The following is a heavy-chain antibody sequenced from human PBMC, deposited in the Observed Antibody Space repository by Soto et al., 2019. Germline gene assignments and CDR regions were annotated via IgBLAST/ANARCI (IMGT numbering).Heavy chain of an antibody. CDR2: TYYRSKWYN. Sequence: SQTLSLTCAISGDSVSSNSAAWNWIRQSPSRGVEWLGRTYYRSKWYNDYAVSVKSRITINPDTSKNQFSLQLNSVTPEDTAVYYCARSPYYDFWSGYYNWFDPGGQGTLVTVSS. CDR1: GDSVSSNSAA. CDR3: ARSPYYDFWSGYYNWFDP. D-gene: IGHD3-3*01. J-gene: IGHJ5*02. V-gene: IGHV6-1*01.